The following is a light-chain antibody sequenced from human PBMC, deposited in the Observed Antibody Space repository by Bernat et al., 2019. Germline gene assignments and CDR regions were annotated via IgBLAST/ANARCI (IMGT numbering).Light chain of an antibody. CDR2: DVS. CDR1: SSDVGGFNY. Sequence: QSALTQPASVSGYPGQSITISCTGTSSDVGGFNYVSWYQQHPGKAPKLMISDVSNRPSGVSNRFSGTKSGNTASLTISGLQAEDEADYYCYSWTTNYVYVFGTGTKATVL. J-gene: IGLJ1*01. V-gene: IGLV2-14*03. CDR3: YSWTTNYVYV.